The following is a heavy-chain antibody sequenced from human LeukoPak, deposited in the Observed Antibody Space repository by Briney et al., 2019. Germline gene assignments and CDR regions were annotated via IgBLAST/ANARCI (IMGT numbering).Heavy chain of an antibody. Sequence: SETPSLTCTVSGGSISSYYWSWIRQPPGKGLEWIGYIYYSGSTNYNPSLKSRVTISVDTSKNQFSLKLSSVTAADTAVYYCARHEGLLIKAWGQGTLVTVSS. D-gene: IGHD3/OR15-3a*01. V-gene: IGHV4-59*08. J-gene: IGHJ5*02. CDR2: IYYSGST. CDR3: ARHEGLLIKA. CDR1: GGSISSYY.